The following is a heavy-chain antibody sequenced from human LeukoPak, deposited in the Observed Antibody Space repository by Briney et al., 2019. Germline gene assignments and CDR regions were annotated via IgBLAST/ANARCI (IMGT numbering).Heavy chain of an antibody. Sequence: GGSLRLSCTGSGFTLGDYALSWVRQAPGKGLEWIGSIRSDAYGGSTHYDESVPVTFTISSYNSHNNVYLQMNILQPDDTDVDYCTSDEKQSFFDTTAPWILFDYWGQGTLVTVSS. CDR1: GFTLGDYA. V-gene: IGHV3-49*04. CDR3: TSDEKQSFFDTTAPWILFDY. J-gene: IGHJ4*02. D-gene: IGHD2-21*02. CDR2: IRSDAYGGST.